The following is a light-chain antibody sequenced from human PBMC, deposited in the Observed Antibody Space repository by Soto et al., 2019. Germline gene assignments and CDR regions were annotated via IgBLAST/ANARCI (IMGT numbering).Light chain of an antibody. V-gene: IGKV1-27*01. CDR2: AAS. J-gene: IGKJ1*01. Sequence: DIQMTQSPSSLSASVGDRVTINCRASQGFSNYLACYQQKPGKVPKLLIYAASTLQSGVPSRFSGSGSGTDFTLHISSLQPEDVAPYYCQKYNSAPWTFGQRNQGESK. CDR3: QKYNSAPWT. CDR1: QGFSNY.